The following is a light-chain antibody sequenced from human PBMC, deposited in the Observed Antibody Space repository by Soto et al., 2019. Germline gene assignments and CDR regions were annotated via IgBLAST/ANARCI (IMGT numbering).Light chain of an antibody. J-gene: IGLJ2*01. V-gene: IGLV2-14*01. CDR3: SSYTSTSTPLV. Sequence: QSVLTQPASVSGSPGQSITISCTGTSSDVGSYNYVSWYQQHPGKAPKLMIYAVSNRPSGVSNRFSGSKSGNTASLTISGLQAEDEADYYCSSYTSTSTPLVFGGGTKVTVL. CDR2: AVS. CDR1: SSDVGSYNY.